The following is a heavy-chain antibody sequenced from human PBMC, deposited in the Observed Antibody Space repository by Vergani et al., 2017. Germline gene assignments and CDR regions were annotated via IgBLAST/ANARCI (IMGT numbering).Heavy chain of an antibody. V-gene: IGHV3-9*01. CDR3: AKDRNYDILTGYSGGNAFDI. CDR2: ISWNSGSI. Sequence: EVQLVESGGGLVQPGRSLRLSCAASGFTFDDYAMHWVRQAPGKGLVWVSGISWNSGSIGYADSVKGRFTISRDNAKNSLYLQMNSLRAEDTALYYCAKDRNYDILTGYSGGNAFDIWGQGTMVTVSS. J-gene: IGHJ3*02. CDR1: GFTFDDYA. D-gene: IGHD3-9*01.